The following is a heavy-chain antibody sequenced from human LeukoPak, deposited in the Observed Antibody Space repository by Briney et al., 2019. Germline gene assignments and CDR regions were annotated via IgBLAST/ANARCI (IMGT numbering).Heavy chain of an antibody. D-gene: IGHD2-15*01. J-gene: IGHJ4*02. Sequence: ASVKVSCTASGYTFSNYYMHWVRQAPGQGLEWMGIINPSGGYTTYAQKFQGRVTMTRDTSTSTVSMELSSLRSEDTAVYYCARAVNTLTPHFDYWGQGTLVTVSS. CDR2: INPSGGYT. V-gene: IGHV1-46*01. CDR1: GYTFSNYY. CDR3: ARAVNTLTPHFDY.